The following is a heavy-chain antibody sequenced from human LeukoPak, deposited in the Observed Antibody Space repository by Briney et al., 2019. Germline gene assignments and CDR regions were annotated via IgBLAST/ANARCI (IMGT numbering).Heavy chain of an antibody. V-gene: IGHV3-53*01. CDR3: TKLKGWYGEGYCDH. CDR2: IYTGGTT. CDR1: GFTVITNY. Sequence: GGSLRLSCAASGFTVITNYMSWVRQPAGKGLEWLSVIYTGGTTLYADSVKGRFTISRDNSKNTLYLQMNSLRADDTAVYYCTKLKGWYGEGYCDHWGQGTLVTVSS. D-gene: IGHD3-10*01. J-gene: IGHJ4*02.